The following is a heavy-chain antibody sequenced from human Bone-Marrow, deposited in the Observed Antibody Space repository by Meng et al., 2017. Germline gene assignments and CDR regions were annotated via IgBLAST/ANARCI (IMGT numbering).Heavy chain of an antibody. CDR3: ARAYCSSTSCYGGWFDP. V-gene: IGHV1-46*01. Sequence: ASVKVSCKASGYTFTSYYMHWVRQAPGQGLEWMGIINPSGGSTSYAQKFQGRVTMTRDTSTSTVYMELSSLRSDDTAVYYCARAYCSSTSCYGGWFDPWGQGTLVTVSS. J-gene: IGHJ5*02. CDR2: INPSGGST. CDR1: GYTFTSYY. D-gene: IGHD2-2*01.